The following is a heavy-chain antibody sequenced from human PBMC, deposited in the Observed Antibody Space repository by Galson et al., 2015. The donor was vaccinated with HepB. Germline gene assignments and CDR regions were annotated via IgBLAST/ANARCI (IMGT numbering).Heavy chain of an antibody. J-gene: IGHJ5*02. D-gene: IGHD3-22*01. V-gene: IGHV3-15*07. CDR3: TTELITMIVVVRLA. CDR2: IKSKTVGGTT. Sequence: SLRLSCAASGFTFSNAWMNWVRQAPGKGLEWVGRIKSKTVGGTTDYAAPVKGRFTISRDDSKNTLYLQMNSLKTEDTAVYYCTTELITMIVVVRLAWGQGTLVTVSS. CDR1: GFTFSNAW.